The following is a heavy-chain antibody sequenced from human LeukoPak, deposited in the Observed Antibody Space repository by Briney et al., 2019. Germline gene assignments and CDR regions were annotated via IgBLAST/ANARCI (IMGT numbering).Heavy chain of an antibody. V-gene: IGHV3-23*01. Sequence: GGSLRLSCAASGFTFSSYAMSWVRQAPGKGLEWVSAISGSGGSTYYADSVKGRFTISRDNSKNTLYLQMNSLRAEDTAVYYCAKRPYDYGGNSSPLGAFDIWGQGTMVTVSS. J-gene: IGHJ3*02. D-gene: IGHD4-23*01. CDR2: ISGSGGST. CDR3: AKRPYDYGGNSSPLGAFDI. CDR1: GFTFSSYA.